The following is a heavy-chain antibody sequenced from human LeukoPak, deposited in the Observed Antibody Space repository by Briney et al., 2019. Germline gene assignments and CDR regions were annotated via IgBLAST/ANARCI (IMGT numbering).Heavy chain of an antibody. V-gene: IGHV1-24*01. D-gene: IGHD6-13*01. CDR2: FDPEDGET. J-gene: IGHJ4*02. Sequence: ASVKVSCKVSGYTLTELSMHWVRQAPGKGLEWMGGFDPEDGETIYAQKSQGRVTMTEDTSTGTAYMELSSLRSEDTAVYYCATTSDIAAAGSLYDYWGQGTLVTVSA. CDR1: GYTLTELS. CDR3: ATTSDIAAAGSLYDY.